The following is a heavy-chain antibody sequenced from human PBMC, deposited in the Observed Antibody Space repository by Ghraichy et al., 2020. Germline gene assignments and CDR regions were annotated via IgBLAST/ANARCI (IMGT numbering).Heavy chain of an antibody. Sequence: GGSLRLSCAASGFTFSSYSMNWVRQAPGKGLEWVSSISSSSSYIYYADSVKGRFTISRDNAKNSLYLQMNSLRAEDTAVYYCARDRGYSSGWYGSGAPNFDYGGQGTLVTFSS. CDR1: GFTFSSYS. CDR2: ISSSSSYI. J-gene: IGHJ4*02. V-gene: IGHV3-21*01. CDR3: ARDRGYSSGWYGSGAPNFDY. D-gene: IGHD6-19*01.